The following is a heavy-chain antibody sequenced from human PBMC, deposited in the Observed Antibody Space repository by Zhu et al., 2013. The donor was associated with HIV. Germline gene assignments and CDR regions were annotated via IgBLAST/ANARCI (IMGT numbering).Heavy chain of an antibody. CDR2: VSAYNGNT. D-gene: IGHD2-8*02. CDR3: VRGGYRWAFDI. CDR1: GYAFTTHH. V-gene: IGHV1-18*01. J-gene: IGHJ3*02. Sequence: QVQLVQSGAEVKKPGASVKVSCKASGYAFTTHHISWVRQAPGQGLEWVGWVSAYNGNTDYGQKFQGRVSMTTDTSTRTAYMELKSLRSDDTAVYYCVRGGYRWAFDIWGQGTVVIVSS.